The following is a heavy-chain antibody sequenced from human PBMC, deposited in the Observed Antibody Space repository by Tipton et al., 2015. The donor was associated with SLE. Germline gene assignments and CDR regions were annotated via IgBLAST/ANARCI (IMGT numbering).Heavy chain of an antibody. D-gene: IGHD6-6*01. CDR1: GFTFSSYA. V-gene: IGHV3-30-3*01. J-gene: IGHJ4*02. CDR3: ARDPSGVAARYFDY. Sequence: QLVQSGGGVVRPGRSLRLSCAASGFTFSSYAMHWVRQAPGKGLEWVAVISYDGSNKYYADSVKGRFTISRDNSKNTLYLQMNSLRAEDTAVYYCARDPSGVAARYFDYWGQGTLVTVSS. CDR2: ISYDGSNK.